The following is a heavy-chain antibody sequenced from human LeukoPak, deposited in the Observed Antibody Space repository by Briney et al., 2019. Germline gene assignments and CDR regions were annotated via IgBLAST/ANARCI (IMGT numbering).Heavy chain of an antibody. CDR3: ARQVEQQLVDYFDY. CDR1: GGSISSYY. Sequence: PSETLSLTCTVSGGSISSYYWSWIRQPAGKGLEWIGRIYTSGSTNYNPSLKSRVTMSVDTSKNQFSLKLSSVTAADTAVYYCARQVEQQLVDYFDYWGQGTLVTVSS. V-gene: IGHV4-4*07. D-gene: IGHD6-13*01. CDR2: IYTSGST. J-gene: IGHJ4*02.